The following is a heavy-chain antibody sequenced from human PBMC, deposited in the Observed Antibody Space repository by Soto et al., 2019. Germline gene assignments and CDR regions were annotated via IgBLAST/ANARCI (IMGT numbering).Heavy chain of an antibody. D-gene: IGHD1-7*01. CDR3: ASSASGELELAGYFDY. Sequence: SETLSLTCTVSGGSISSYYWSWIRQPPGKGLEWIGYIYYSGSTNYNPSLKSRVTISVDTSKNQFSLKLSSVTAADTAVYYCASSASGELELAGYFDYWGQGTLVTVSS. V-gene: IGHV4-59*01. J-gene: IGHJ4*02. CDR2: IYYSGST. CDR1: GGSISSYY.